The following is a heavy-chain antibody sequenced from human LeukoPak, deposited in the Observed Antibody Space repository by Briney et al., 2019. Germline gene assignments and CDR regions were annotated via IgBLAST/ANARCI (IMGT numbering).Heavy chain of an antibody. CDR1: GSVFSTYA. CDR2: ISGSGGST. V-gene: IGHV3-23*01. D-gene: IGHD2-21*02. Sequence: GGSLRLSCAASGSVFSTYAMSWVRQAPGKGLEWVSSISGSGGSTYYADSVKGRFTISRDNSKNTLYLQMNSLRAEDTAVYYCANSLYCGGDCYPYYYYYYMDVWGKGTTVTVSS. CDR3: ANSLYCGGDCYPYYYYYYMDV. J-gene: IGHJ6*03.